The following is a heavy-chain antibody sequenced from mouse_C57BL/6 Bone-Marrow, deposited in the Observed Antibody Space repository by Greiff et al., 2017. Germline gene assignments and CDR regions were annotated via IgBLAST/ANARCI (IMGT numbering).Heavy chain of an antibody. V-gene: IGHV14-3*01. D-gene: IGHD1-1*01. J-gene: IGHJ3*01. CDR1: GFNIKNTY. CDR3: ARGSRGAWLAY. Sequence: EVQLQQSVAELVRPGASVKLSCTASGFNIKNTYMHWVKQRPEQGLEWIGRIDPANGNTKYAPKFPGKATITEATTSNTAYLQRSSLTSEDTAIYYCARGSRGAWLAYWGQGTLVTVAA. CDR2: IDPANGNT.